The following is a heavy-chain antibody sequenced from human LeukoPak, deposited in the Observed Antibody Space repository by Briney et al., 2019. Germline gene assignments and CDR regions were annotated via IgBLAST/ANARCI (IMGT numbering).Heavy chain of an antibody. CDR3: ARRSRGILSPFDI. D-gene: IGHD6-13*01. CDR1: GRSFRGYY. CDR2: MNHSGST. V-gene: IGHV4-34*01. J-gene: IGHJ3*02. Sequence: SETLTLTCAVYGRSFRGYYWSWIRQPPGKGLECLGEMNHSGSTNYYPSLKSRVTISVDTSKTQFSLKLSSVTAADTAVYYCARRSRGILSPFDIWGQGTMVTVSS.